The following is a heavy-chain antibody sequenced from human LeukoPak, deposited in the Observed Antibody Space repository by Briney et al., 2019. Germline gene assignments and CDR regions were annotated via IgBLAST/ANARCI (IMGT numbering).Heavy chain of an antibody. V-gene: IGHV3-30*18. J-gene: IGHJ4*02. Sequence: PGGSLRLSCAASGFTFSSYGMHWVRQAPGKGLEWVAVISYDGSNKYYADAVKGRFTISRDNSKNTLYLQMNSLRAEDTAVYYCAKDQGEDCSGGSCYAYYFDYWGQGTLVTVSS. CDR1: GFTFSSYG. CDR2: ISYDGSNK. CDR3: AKDQGEDCSGGSCYAYYFDY. D-gene: IGHD2-15*01.